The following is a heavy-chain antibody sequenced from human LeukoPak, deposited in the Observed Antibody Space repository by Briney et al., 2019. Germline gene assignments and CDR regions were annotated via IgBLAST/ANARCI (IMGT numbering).Heavy chain of an antibody. CDR1: GFIFSSYS. CDR2: IGLASGFT. CDR3: ARDHNWAFDY. V-gene: IGHV3-21*05. J-gene: IGHJ4*02. Sequence: GSLTLSCAASGFIFSSYSMNWVRQAPGRGLEWISYIGLASGFTSYADSVKGRFTISSDTARNSLYLHMHSLRAEDTAVYYCARDHNWAFDYWGQGALVTVSS. D-gene: IGHD1-20*01.